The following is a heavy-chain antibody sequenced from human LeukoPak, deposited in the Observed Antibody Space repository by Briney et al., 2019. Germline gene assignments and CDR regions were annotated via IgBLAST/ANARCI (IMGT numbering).Heavy chain of an antibody. J-gene: IGHJ4*02. Sequence: SETLSPTCTVSGGSISSSSYYWGWIRQPPGKGLEWIGSIYYSGSTYYNPSLKSRVTISVDTSKNQFSLKLSSVTAADTAVYYCAGSGSYLYYFDYWGQGTLVTVSS. CDR3: AGSGSYLYYFDY. CDR2: IYYSGST. V-gene: IGHV4-39*01. CDR1: GGSISSSSYY. D-gene: IGHD1-26*01.